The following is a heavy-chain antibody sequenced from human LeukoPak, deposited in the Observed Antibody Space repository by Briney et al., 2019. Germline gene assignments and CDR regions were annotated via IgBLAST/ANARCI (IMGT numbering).Heavy chain of an antibody. J-gene: IGHJ4*02. D-gene: IGHD3-3*02. V-gene: IGHV4-59*11. CDR3: ARGRVSTIHREIDY. CDR1: GGSISSHY. Sequence: SETLSLTCTVSGGSISSHYWSWIRQPPGKGLEWIGYIYYSGSTNYNPSLKSRVTISVDTSKNQFSLKLSSVTAADTAVYYCARGRVSTIHREIDYWGQGTLVTVSS. CDR2: IYYSGST.